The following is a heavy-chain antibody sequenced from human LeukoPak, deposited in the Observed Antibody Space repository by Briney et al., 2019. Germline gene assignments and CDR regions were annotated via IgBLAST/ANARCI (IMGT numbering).Heavy chain of an antibody. CDR2: IYHSGST. V-gene: IGHV4-38-2*01. CDR3: ARQWKQLWYVDY. Sequence: SETLSLTCAVSGYSISSGYYWGWIRQPPGKGLEWIGSIYHSGSTYYNPSLKSRVTISGDTSKNQFSLKLSSVAAADTAVYYCARQWKQLWYVDYWGQGILVTVSS. D-gene: IGHD5-18*01. CDR1: GYSISSGYY. J-gene: IGHJ4*02.